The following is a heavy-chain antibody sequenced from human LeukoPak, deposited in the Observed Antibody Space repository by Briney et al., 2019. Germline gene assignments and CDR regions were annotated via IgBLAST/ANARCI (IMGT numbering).Heavy chain of an antibody. V-gene: IGHV4-30-2*01. CDR2: IYHSGST. Sequence: SQTLSLTCTVSGGSISSGGCYWSWIRQPPGKGLEWIGYIYHSGSTYYNPSLKSRVTISVDRSKNQFSLKLSSVTAADTAVYYCARDSITGTTSGVWGQGTLVTVSS. D-gene: IGHD1-7*01. CDR1: GGSISSGGCY. J-gene: IGHJ4*02. CDR3: ARDSITGTTSGV.